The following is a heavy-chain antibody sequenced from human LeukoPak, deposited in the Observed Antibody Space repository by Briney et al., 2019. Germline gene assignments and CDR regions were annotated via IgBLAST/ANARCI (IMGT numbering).Heavy chain of an antibody. CDR1: GGSFSGYD. CDR2: INHSGST. J-gene: IGHJ4*02. CDR3: AGGPISYSSGWYVNY. Sequence: PSETLSLTCAVYGGSFSGYDWNWIRQPPGRGLEWIGEINHSGSTNYNPSLKSRVTISVDTSKNQFSLKLTSVTAADTAVYYCAGGPISYSSGWYVNYWGQGTLVTVSS. D-gene: IGHD6-19*01. V-gene: IGHV4-34*01.